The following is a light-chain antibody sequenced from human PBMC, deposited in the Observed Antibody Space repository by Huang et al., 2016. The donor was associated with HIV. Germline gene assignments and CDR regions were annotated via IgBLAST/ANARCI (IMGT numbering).Light chain of an antibody. CDR2: GAS. V-gene: IGKV3-15*01. CDR3: QQYNNWPPYT. Sequence: EIVMTQSPATLSVSPGERATLSCRASQSVNSNLAWYQQKPGQAPRLLIYGASTRATGIPARVSGSGSGTGFTLTISSLQSEDFAVYYCQQYNNWPPYTFGQGTKLEIK. CDR1: QSVNSN. J-gene: IGKJ2*01.